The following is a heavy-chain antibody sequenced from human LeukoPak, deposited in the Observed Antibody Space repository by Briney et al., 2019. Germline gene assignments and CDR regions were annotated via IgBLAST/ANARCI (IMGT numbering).Heavy chain of an antibody. Sequence: GGSLRLSCAASGFTFSSYAMSWVRQAPGKGLEWVSAISGSGGSTYYADSAKGRFTISRDNSKYTLYLQMNSLRAEDTAVYYCAKDRFGYSGATLDYWGQGTLVTVSS. D-gene: IGHD2-15*01. V-gene: IGHV3-23*01. CDR3: AKDRFGYSGATLDY. J-gene: IGHJ4*02. CDR2: ISGSGGST. CDR1: GFTFSSYA.